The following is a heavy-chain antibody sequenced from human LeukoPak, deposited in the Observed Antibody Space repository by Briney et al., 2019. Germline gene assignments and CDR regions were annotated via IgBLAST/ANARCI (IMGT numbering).Heavy chain of an antibody. D-gene: IGHD5-12*01. Sequence: SETLSLTCTVSGGSVSDFYWSWIRQPVGKGLEWIGRMYSSGTINYNPSLRSRVTMSVDTSKNQFSLKLTSVTAADTAVYYCARTTEGYAGGPGYSYYYYMDVWGKGTTVTISS. V-gene: IGHV4-4*07. CDR2: MYSSGTI. CDR1: GGSVSDFY. J-gene: IGHJ6*03. CDR3: ARTTEGYAGGPGYSYYYYMDV.